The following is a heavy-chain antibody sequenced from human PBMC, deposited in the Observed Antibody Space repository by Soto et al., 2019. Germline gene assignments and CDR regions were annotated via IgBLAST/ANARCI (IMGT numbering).Heavy chain of an antibody. CDR2: ISSSSSTI. CDR3: ARVIWSGHLTSDL. D-gene: IGHD3-3*01. Sequence: GSLRLSCAASGFTFSSNSMNWVRQAPGKGLEWISYISSSSSTIYTDSVKGRFTISRDNAKNSLYLQMNSLRDEDTAVYCCARVIWSGHLTSDLWGQGTLVTVSS. CDR1: GFTFSSNS. V-gene: IGHV3-48*02. J-gene: IGHJ5*02.